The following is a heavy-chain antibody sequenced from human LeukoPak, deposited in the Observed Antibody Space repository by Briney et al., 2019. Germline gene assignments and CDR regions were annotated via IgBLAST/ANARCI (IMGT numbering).Heavy chain of an antibody. D-gene: IGHD2-2*01. CDR1: GLSVSSNF. Sequence: GGSLRLSCAATGLSVSSNFMSWVRQAPGKGLEWVSAISGSGGSTYYADSVRGRFTISRDNSKNTLYLQMNSLRAEDTAVYYCAKVYCIRISCHLDRWGQGTLVTVSS. CDR2: ISGSGGST. J-gene: IGHJ5*02. V-gene: IGHV3-23*01. CDR3: AKVYCIRISCHLDR.